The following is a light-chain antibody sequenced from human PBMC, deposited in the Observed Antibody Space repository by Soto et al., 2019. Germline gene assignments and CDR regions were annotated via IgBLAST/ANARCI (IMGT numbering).Light chain of an antibody. CDR3: QQYNSYS. CDR2: DAC. V-gene: IGKV1-5*01. Sequence: DIKMTQSPSTLSAYVGDRVTITCRASQSISNRLAWYHQKPGKTPNLLIYDACNLGSGDPSRFSGSGSGTEFTLTISSLQPDDFATYYCQQYNSYSFGQGTKVDIK. J-gene: IGKJ1*01. CDR1: QSISNR.